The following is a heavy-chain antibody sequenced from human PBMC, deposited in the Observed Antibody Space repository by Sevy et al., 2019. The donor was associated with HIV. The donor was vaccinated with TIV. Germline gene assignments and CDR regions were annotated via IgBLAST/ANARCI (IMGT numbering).Heavy chain of an antibody. V-gene: IGHV3-23*01. Sequence: GASLRLSCAASGFTFSSYAMSWVRQAPGKGLEWVSAISGSGGSTYYADSVKGRFTISRDNSKNTLYLQMNSLRAEDTAVYYCAKDDRIAVAGLIAFDIWGQGTMVTVSS. D-gene: IGHD6-19*01. CDR3: AKDDRIAVAGLIAFDI. CDR2: ISGSGGST. CDR1: GFTFSSYA. J-gene: IGHJ3*02.